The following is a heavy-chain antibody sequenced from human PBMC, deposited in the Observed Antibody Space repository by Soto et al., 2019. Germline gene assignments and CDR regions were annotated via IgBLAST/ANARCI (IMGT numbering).Heavy chain of an antibody. V-gene: IGHV4-59*08. Sequence: PSGTLSLSCTVSGGCISIYFGSWIRQPPGKGLEWIGYIYYSGSTNYNPSLKSRVTISVDTSKNQFSLKLSSVTAADTAVYYCARAITGSGSWADYYYYYMDVWGKGTTVTVSS. D-gene: IGHD3-10*01. CDR2: IYYSGST. CDR1: GGCISIYF. J-gene: IGHJ6*03. CDR3: ARAITGSGSWADYYYYYMDV.